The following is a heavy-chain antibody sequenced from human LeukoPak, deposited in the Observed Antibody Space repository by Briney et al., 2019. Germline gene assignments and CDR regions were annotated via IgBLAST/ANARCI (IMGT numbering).Heavy chain of an antibody. D-gene: IGHD3-22*01. CDR1: GGSISSSSYY. Sequence: SETLSLTCTVSGGSISSSSYYWGWIRQPPGKGLEWLGSIYYSGSTYYNPSLKSRVTISVDTSKNQFSLKLSSVTAADTAVYYCASGKETTDYYDSSGYLYYFDYWGQGTLVTVSS. J-gene: IGHJ4*02. CDR2: IYYSGST. V-gene: IGHV4-39*01. CDR3: ASGKETTDYYDSSGYLYYFDY.